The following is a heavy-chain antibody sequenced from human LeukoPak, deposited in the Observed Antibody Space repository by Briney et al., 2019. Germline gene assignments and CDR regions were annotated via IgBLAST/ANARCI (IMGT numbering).Heavy chain of an antibody. V-gene: IGHV3-21*01. D-gene: IGHD3-22*01. CDR2: ISSSSSYI. Sequence: GGSLRLSCAASGFTFSSYSMNWVRQAPGKGLEWVSSISSSSSYIYYADSVKGRFTISRDNAKDSLYLQMNSLRAEDTAVYYCASNYDSSNYYGFDYWGQGTLVTVSS. CDR3: ASNYDSSNYYGFDY. CDR1: GFTFSSYS. J-gene: IGHJ4*02.